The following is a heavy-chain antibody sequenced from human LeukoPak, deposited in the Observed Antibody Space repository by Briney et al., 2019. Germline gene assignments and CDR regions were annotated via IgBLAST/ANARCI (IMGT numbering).Heavy chain of an antibody. Sequence: GGSLRLSCAASGFTFSGYWMHWVRQGPEKGLELVSRIDNDGHGILYADSVKGRFTTSRGNAKNTLYLHMNSLRFEDTAVYYCATGGGWVPSFGVVTHIDVWGKGTTVTVSS. V-gene: IGHV3-74*03. J-gene: IGHJ6*03. CDR1: GFTFSGYW. CDR2: IDNDGHGI. D-gene: IGHD3-3*01. CDR3: ATGGGWVPSFGVVTHIDV.